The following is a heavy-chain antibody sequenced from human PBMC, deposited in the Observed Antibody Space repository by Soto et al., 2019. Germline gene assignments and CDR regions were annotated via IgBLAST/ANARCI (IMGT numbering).Heavy chain of an antibody. Sequence: PSETLSLTCAVSAYSISSDYYWGWIRQPPGMGLEWIGTIDHSGSTYYNPSLKSRLTISVDTSKNQFSLKLTSVTAADTAVYYCARLRGRTYSHYYFDYWGRGTLVTVSS. CDR1: AYSISSDYY. J-gene: IGHJ4*01. V-gene: IGHV4-38-2*01. D-gene: IGHD3-10*01. CDR3: ARLRGRTYSHYYFDY. CDR2: IDHSGST.